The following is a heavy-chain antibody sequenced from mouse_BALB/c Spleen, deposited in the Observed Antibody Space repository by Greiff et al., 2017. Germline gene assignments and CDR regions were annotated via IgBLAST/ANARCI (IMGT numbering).Heavy chain of an antibody. CDR2: IWSGGST. Sequence: QVQLQQSGPGLVQPSQSLSITCTVSGFSLTSYGVHWVRQSPGKGLEWLGVIWSGGSTDYNAAFISRLSISKDNSKSQVFFKMNSLQADDTAIYYCARVTTATGPFAYWGQGTLVTVSA. CDR3: ARVTTATGPFAY. CDR1: GFSLTSYG. J-gene: IGHJ3*01. V-gene: IGHV2-4-1*01. D-gene: IGHD1-2*01.